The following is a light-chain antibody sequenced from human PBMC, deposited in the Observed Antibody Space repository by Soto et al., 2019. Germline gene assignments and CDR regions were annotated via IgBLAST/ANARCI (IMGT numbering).Light chain of an antibody. J-gene: IGKJ3*01. CDR2: DAS. CDR1: QSVSSY. V-gene: IGKV3-11*01. CDR3: QQCITWPGST. Sequence: EILLTQSPATLSLSPGERATLSCRASQSVSSYLAWYQQKPGQAPRLLIYDASNRATGVPARFSGSGSGTDFIRTICCLEHEDFAVYYYQQCITWPGSTFGTGTKVDIK.